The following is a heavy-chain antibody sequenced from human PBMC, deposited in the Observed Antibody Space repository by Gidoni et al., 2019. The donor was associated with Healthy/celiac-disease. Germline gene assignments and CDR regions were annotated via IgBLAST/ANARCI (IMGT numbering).Heavy chain of an antibody. V-gene: IGHV3-21*01. Sequence: EVQLVESGGGLVKPGGSLRLSCAASGFTFSSYSMNWVRQAPGKGLEWVSTISSSNSYIYYADSVKGRFTISRDNAKNALYMQMNSLRAEDTAVYYCARARGVDYFDYWGQGTLVTVSS. J-gene: IGHJ4*02. CDR1: GFTFSSYS. CDR2: ISSSNSYI. D-gene: IGHD3-10*01. CDR3: ARARGVDYFDY.